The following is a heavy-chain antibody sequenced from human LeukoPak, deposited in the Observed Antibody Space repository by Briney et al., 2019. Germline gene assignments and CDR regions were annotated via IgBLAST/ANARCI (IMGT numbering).Heavy chain of an antibody. D-gene: IGHD3-3*01. V-gene: IGHV1-8*01. J-gene: IGHJ4*02. CDR3: ARGAYDFWSGYYPHFDY. Sequence: ASVKVSCKASGYTFTSYDINLVRQAPGQGLEWIGWMNPNSGNTGYAQKFQGRGTITRNNSKNPAYMELSSLRSEDTAVYYCARGAYDFWSGYYPHFDYWGQGTLVTVSS. CDR1: GYTFTSYD. CDR2: MNPNSGNT.